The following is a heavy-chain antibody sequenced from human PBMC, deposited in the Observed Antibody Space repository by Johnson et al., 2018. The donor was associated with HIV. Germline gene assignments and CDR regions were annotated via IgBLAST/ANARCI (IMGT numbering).Heavy chain of an antibody. Sequence: VQLVESGGGLVQPGGSLRLSCAASGFTFSSYWMSWVRQAPGKGLEWVANIKPDGSEKFYVDSVKGRFTISRDNAKNSLFLQMTSLTAEDTAVFSCVRGEEGAFDIWGQGTMVTVSS. CDR3: VRGEEGAFDI. CDR1: GFTFSSYW. CDR2: IKPDGSEK. J-gene: IGHJ3*02. V-gene: IGHV3-7*03.